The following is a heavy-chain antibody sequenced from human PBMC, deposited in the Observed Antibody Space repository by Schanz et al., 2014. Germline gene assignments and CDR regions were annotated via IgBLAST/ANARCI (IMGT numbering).Heavy chain of an antibody. D-gene: IGHD5-18*01. V-gene: IGHV3-48*01. CDR3: ARAGYGADNWFDP. J-gene: IGHJ5*02. CDR2: ISSASSTI. CDR1: GFTFSSYA. Sequence: EVHLVESGGGLVQPGGSLRLSCAASGFTFSSYAINWVRQAPGKGLEWVSYISSASSTINYADSVKGRFTISRDRAKNTLFLQMNSLRAEDTAVYYCARAGYGADNWFDPWGQGTLVTVSS.